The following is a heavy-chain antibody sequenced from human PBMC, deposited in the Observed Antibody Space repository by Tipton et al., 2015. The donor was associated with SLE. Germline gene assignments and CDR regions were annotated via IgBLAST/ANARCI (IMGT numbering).Heavy chain of an antibody. Sequence: TLSLTCSVSGYSISDFYYWGWIRQPPGKGLAWIGSVHHSGITNYNPSLYGRVSISVDTSRNQFSLKMNSVTAADTAMYYCARGTPFMGWERNYFDPWGQGTLVTVSS. D-gene: IGHD1-26*01. V-gene: IGHV4-38-2*02. CDR3: ARGTPFMGWERNYFDP. CDR1: GYSISDFYY. CDR2: VHHSGIT. J-gene: IGHJ5*02.